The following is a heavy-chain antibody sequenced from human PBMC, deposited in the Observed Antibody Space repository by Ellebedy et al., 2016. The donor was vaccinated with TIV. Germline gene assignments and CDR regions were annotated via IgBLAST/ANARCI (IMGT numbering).Heavy chain of an antibody. Sequence: AASVKVSRKASGYTFRNFGLFWVRQAPGQGLEWMGWISPANGQTKYAENFQGRITMTTDTSTNTVYMELRSLRSDDTAVYYCARGRITMRVPTTRDDTFGIWGQGTMVTISS. J-gene: IGHJ3*02. D-gene: IGHD3-22*01. CDR1: GYTFRNFG. CDR2: ISPANGQT. CDR3: ARGRITMRVPTTRDDTFGI. V-gene: IGHV1-18*01.